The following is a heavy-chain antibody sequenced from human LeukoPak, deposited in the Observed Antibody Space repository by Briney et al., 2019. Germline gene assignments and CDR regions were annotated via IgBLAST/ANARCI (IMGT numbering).Heavy chain of an antibody. D-gene: IGHD3-16*01. Sequence: GGSLRLSCAASGFTFSSYWMNLARQAPGKGLEWVASINHNGNVNYYVDSVKGRFTISRDNTKNSLYLQMSNLRAEDTAVYFCARGGGLDVWGQGATVTVSS. J-gene: IGHJ6*02. CDR1: GFTFSSYW. CDR3: ARGGGLDV. V-gene: IGHV3-7*03. CDR2: INHNGNVN.